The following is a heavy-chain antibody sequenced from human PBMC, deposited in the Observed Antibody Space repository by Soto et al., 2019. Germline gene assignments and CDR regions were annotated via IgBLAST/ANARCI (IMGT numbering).Heavy chain of an antibody. Sequence: SETLSLTCTVSGGSISSSSYYWGWIRQPPGKGLEWIGSIYYSGSTYYNPSLKSRVTISVDTSKHQFSLKLSSVTAADTAVYYCARDEGIFGVVISVYYYGMDVWGQGTTVTVSS. D-gene: IGHD3-3*01. CDR1: GGSISSSSYY. CDR3: ARDEGIFGVVISVYYYGMDV. V-gene: IGHV4-39*02. J-gene: IGHJ6*02. CDR2: IYYSGST.